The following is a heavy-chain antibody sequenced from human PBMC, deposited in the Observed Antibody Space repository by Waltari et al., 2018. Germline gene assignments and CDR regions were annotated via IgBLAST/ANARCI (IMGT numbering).Heavy chain of an antibody. Sequence: QVQLVQSGAEVTKPGASVKVSCKPFGYTFTDYHKPWVRQAPGQGLEWMGWSNPKSGGTYYAQTFQGWVTMTRDTSTSTVYMELSSLKSDDTAVYYCARRSCTGECYAPYVYWGQGSLVTVSS. J-gene: IGHJ4*02. V-gene: IGHV1-2*04. CDR1: GYTFTDYH. D-gene: IGHD2-8*02. CDR3: ARRSCTGECYAPYVY. CDR2: SNPKSGGT.